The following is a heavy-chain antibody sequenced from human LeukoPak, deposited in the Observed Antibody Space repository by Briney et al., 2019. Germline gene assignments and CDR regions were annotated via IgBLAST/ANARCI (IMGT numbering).Heavy chain of an antibody. D-gene: IGHD3-3*01. V-gene: IGHV4-39*01. CDR3: ARQTGSGLFILP. CDR2: IYYSGNT. Sequence: PSETPSLTCTVSGVSISSSKSYWGWIRQPPGKGLEWIGSIYYSGNTYYNASPKSQVSISIDTSKNHFSLRLTSVTAAHTAVYYCARQTGSGLFILPGGQGTLVTVSS. CDR1: GVSISSSKSY. J-gene: IGHJ4*02.